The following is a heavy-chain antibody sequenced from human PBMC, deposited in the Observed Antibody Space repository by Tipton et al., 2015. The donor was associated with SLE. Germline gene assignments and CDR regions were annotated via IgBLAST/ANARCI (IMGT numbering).Heavy chain of an antibody. D-gene: IGHD2-15*01. CDR1: RGSFSGYY. J-gene: IGHJ6*02. CDR2: ISYTETT. Sequence: TLSLTCAVYRGSFSGYYWSWLRQPPGKGLEWIGYISYTETTKYNPSLESRVIISVDTSKNQFSLRLSSVTAADTAMYYCARHVGVAYYYAMDVWGQGTTVVISS. V-gene: IGHV4-59*08. CDR3: ARHVGVAYYYAMDV.